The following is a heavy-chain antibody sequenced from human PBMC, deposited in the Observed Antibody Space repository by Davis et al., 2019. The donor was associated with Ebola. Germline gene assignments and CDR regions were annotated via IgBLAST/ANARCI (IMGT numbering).Heavy chain of an antibody. D-gene: IGHD3-3*01. CDR3: ARDTITHWSGYFGDS. J-gene: IGHJ4*02. CDR2: IWYDGNQK. Sequence: GESLKISCEASGFTFSNHGMHWVRQAPGKGLEWVAIIWYDGNQKYYADSVKGRFTVSRDNSKNTVSLQMNSLRVEDTGVYYCARDTITHWSGYFGDSWGQGTQVTVSS. CDR1: GFTFSNHG. V-gene: IGHV3-33*01.